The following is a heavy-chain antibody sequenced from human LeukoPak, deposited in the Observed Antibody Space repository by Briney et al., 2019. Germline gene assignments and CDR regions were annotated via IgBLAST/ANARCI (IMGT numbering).Heavy chain of an antibody. CDR1: GYTFTGYY. D-gene: IGHD3-10*01. CDR2: INPNSGGT. J-gene: IGHJ5*02. V-gene: IGHV1-2*02. CDR3: ARDGRGIYGSGTPGP. Sequence: ASVKVSCKASGYTFTGYYMHWVRQAPGQGLEWMGWINPNSGGTNYAQKFQGRVTMTRDTSISTAYMELSRLRSDDTAVYYCARDGRGIYGSGTPGPWGQGTLVTVSS.